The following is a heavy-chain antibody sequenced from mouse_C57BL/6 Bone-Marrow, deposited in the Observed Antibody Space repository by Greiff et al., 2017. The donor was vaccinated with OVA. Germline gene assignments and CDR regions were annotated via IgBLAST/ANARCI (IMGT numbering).Heavy chain of an antibody. V-gene: IGHV1-81*01. D-gene: IGHD4-1*01. CDR1: GYTFTSYG. CDR3: AREELGYAMDY. CDR2: IYPRSGNT. J-gene: IGHJ4*01. Sequence: LEESGAELARPGASVKLSCKASGYTFTSYGISWVKQRTGQGLEWIGEIYPRSGNTYYNEKFKGKATLTADKSSSTAYMELRSLTSEDSAVYFCAREELGYAMDYWGQGTSVTVSS.